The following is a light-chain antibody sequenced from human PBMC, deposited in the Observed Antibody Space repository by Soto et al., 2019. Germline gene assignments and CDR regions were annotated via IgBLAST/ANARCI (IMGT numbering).Light chain of an antibody. Sequence: DIQMTQSPSSLSAAVGDRVTITCRAIQSISSYLNWYQQKPGKAPKLLIYAASNLQSGVPSRFSGSGSGTDFTLTVNSLQPEDFATYYCQKGYTSAINFGQGTRLEIK. CDR3: QKGYTSAIN. CDR2: AAS. V-gene: IGKV1-39*01. CDR1: QSISSY. J-gene: IGKJ5*01.